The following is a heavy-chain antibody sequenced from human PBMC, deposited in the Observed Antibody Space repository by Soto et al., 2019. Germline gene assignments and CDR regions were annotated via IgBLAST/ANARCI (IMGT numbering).Heavy chain of an antibody. D-gene: IGHD3-10*01. CDR1: GFTFSDYY. V-gene: IGHV3-11*01. Sequence: GGSLRLSCAASGFTFSDYYMSWIRQAPGKGLEWVSYISSSGSTIYYADSVKGRFTISRDNAKNSLYLQMNSLRAEDTAVYYCAREGITMVRGVIGGYYGMDVWGQGTTVTVSS. J-gene: IGHJ6*02. CDR3: AREGITMVRGVIGGYYGMDV. CDR2: ISSSGSTI.